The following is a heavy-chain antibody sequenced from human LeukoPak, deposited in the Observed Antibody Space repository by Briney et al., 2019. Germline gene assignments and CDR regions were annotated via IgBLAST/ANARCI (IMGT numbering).Heavy chain of an antibody. CDR1: GITFSSYG. CDR2: ISSTGGTT. Sequence: PGGTLRLSCAASGITFSSYGMSWVRQAPGKGLEWVSSISSTGGTTYYADSVKGRFTISRDNSKNTLYLQMHSLRAEDTAIYYCAKNGDRGAYCTGGTCYPYFYYYMDVWGKGTTVTI. V-gene: IGHV3-23*01. CDR3: AKNGDRGAYCTGGTCYPYFYYYMDV. J-gene: IGHJ6*03. D-gene: IGHD2-15*01.